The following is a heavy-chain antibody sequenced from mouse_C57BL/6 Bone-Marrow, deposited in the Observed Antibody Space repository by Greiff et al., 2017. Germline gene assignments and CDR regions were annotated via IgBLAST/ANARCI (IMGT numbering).Heavy chain of an antibody. J-gene: IGHJ4*01. CDR2: ISRGSSTI. Sequence: EVQLQESGGGLVKPGGSLKLSCAASGFTFSDYGMHWVRQAPEKGLEWVAYISRGSSTIYYADTVKGRFTISRDNAKNTLFLQMTSLRSEDTAMYYCAITTVVATDAMDYWGQGTSVTVSS. V-gene: IGHV5-17*01. CDR1: GFTFSDYG. CDR3: AITTVVATDAMDY. D-gene: IGHD1-1*01.